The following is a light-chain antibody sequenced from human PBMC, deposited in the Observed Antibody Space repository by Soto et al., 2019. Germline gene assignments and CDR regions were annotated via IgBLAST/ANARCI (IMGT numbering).Light chain of an antibody. CDR2: GAS. Sequence: EIVLTQSPGTLSLSPGERATLSCRASQSVGTKLAWYRQATGQAPRLLIYGASTRATDTPARFSGSGAGTDFTLTISNVEPVDFALYYCQQYGSSFATFGQGTQVE. CDR3: QQYGSSFAT. CDR1: QSVGTK. J-gene: IGKJ1*01. V-gene: IGKV3-20*01.